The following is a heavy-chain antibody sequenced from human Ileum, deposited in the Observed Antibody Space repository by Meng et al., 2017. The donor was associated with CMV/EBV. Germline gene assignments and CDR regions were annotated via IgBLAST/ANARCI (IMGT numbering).Heavy chain of an antibody. CDR3: AKVWGYKFIDY. V-gene: IGHV1-18*01. Sequence: SCKASVYSFTICGLPGKRLAPGGELEWMGWINAYTGDKSCAQKLQGRVTMTTDTCASTGYVDLTALKYDDTAVYYCAKVWGYKFIDYWGQGTLVTVSS. CDR2: INAYTGDK. J-gene: IGHJ4*02. D-gene: IGHD5-18*01. CDR1: VYSFTICG.